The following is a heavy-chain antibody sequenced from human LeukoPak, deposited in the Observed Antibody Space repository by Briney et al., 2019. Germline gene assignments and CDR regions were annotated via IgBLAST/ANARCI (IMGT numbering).Heavy chain of an antibody. CDR3: ARLLSY. CDR2: IYSGGST. V-gene: IGHV3-53*01. Sequence: GGSLRLSCAASGFTFTYYAMTWVRQAPGKGLEWVSVIYSGGSTYYADSVKGRFTISRDNSKNTLYLQMNSLRAEDTAVYYCARLLSYWGQGTLVTVSS. CDR1: GFTFTYYA. D-gene: IGHD2-15*01. J-gene: IGHJ4*02.